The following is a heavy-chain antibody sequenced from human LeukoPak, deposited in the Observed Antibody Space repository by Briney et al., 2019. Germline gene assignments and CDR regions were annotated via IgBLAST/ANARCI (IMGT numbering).Heavy chain of an antibody. CDR2: IKWDGSEK. CDR1: GFTFSNYW. V-gene: IGHV3-7*01. CDR3: TRNTGAD. J-gene: IGHJ4*02. D-gene: IGHD1-14*01. Sequence: PGGSLRLSCTASGFTFSNYWMSWIRQAPGKGLEWVANIKWDGSEKYYVDSVKGRFTISRDNAKNSLYLQMSSLRAEDMAVYYCTRNTGADWGQGTLVTVSS.